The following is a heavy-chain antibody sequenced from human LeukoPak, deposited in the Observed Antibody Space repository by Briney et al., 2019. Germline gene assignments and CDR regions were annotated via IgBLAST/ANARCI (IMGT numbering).Heavy chain of an antibody. CDR2: ISVYNGNT. Sequence: APVTVSCKASGYTFTSYGLSGVRQAPGQGREWMGWISVYNGNTEYAQKVQGRVTMTTDTSTSTAYMELRGLRSDDTAVYYCARGRDYYGSGPLEYWGQGTLVTISS. D-gene: IGHD3-10*01. V-gene: IGHV1-18*01. CDR1: GYTFTSYG. J-gene: IGHJ4*02. CDR3: ARGRDYYGSGPLEY.